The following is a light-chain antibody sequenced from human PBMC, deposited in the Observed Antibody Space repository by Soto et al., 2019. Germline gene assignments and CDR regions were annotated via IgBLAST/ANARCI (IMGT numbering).Light chain of an antibody. CDR1: QSVSSK. Sequence: EIVMTQSPATLSLSPGERVTLSCRASQSVSSKLAWYQQKPGQAPRLLIYGASIRATGVPARFSGSGSGTEFTLTISSLQSEDFAVYYCQQYNNLPPWTFGQGTKVEIK. CDR2: GAS. V-gene: IGKV3-15*01. CDR3: QQYNNLPPWT. J-gene: IGKJ1*01.